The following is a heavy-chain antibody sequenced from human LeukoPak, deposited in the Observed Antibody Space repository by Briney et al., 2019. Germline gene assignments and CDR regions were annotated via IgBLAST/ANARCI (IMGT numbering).Heavy chain of an antibody. CDR3: ARRVKEGYKVFDY. CDR1: GGSVSSGSYY. V-gene: IGHV4-61*01. D-gene: IGHD5-24*01. CDR2: IFYSGST. Sequence: SETLSLTCTVSGGSVSSGSYYWSWIRQPPGKALEWIGYIFYSGSTNYNPSLKSRVTISADTSKNQFSLKLTSVTAADTAVHYCARRVKEGYKVFDYWGQGTLVTVFS. J-gene: IGHJ4*02.